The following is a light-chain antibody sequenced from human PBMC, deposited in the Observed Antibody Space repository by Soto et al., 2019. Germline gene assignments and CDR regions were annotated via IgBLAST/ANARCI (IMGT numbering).Light chain of an antibody. CDR1: QSASVN. V-gene: IGKV3-15*01. J-gene: IGKJ3*01. CDR2: GVS. CDR3: QQYNDWPFT. Sequence: EIALTQSPVTLSLSPGQRATLSCRASQSASVNLAWYQQKPGQAPRLLIYGVSTRATGIPARFSGSESGTEFTLTISSLQSEDFAVYYCQQYNDWPFTFGPGTKVDIK.